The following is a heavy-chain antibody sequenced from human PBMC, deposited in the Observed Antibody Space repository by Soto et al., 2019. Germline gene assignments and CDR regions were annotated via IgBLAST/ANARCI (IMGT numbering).Heavy chain of an antibody. Sequence: QLQLQESGPGLVKPSETLSLTCTVSGDSISSSSYYWGWIRQPPGKGLEWIGTIYYSGTTYYNPSLKSRVTMSADTSKNQFSLKLSSVTAADTAVYYCARHYYGSGSYAGNGMDVWGQGTTVTVSS. CDR3: ARHYYGSGSYAGNGMDV. CDR2: IYYSGTT. D-gene: IGHD3-10*01. CDR1: GDSISSSSYY. J-gene: IGHJ6*02. V-gene: IGHV4-39*01.